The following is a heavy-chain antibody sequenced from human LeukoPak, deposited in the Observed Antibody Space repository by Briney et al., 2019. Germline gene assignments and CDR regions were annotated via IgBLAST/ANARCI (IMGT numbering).Heavy chain of an antibody. Sequence: GGSLRLSCTASGFTFSSYSMNWVRQPPGKGLDWVSTIGSGSRYIYYADSVKGRFAISRDNAQKSLYLEMNNLRIEDTALYYCVRVPVTVIRGDFYYGMDVWGQGTTVIVSS. V-gene: IGHV3-21*04. CDR3: VRVPVTVIRGDFYYGMDV. D-gene: IGHD3-10*01. CDR2: IGSGSRYI. J-gene: IGHJ6*02. CDR1: GFTFSSYS.